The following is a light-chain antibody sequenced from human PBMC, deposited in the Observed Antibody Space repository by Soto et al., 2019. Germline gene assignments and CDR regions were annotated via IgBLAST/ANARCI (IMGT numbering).Light chain of an antibody. CDR1: QSVSSD. Sequence: EIVLTQSPGTLSLFPVERVTLSCMASQSVSSDHLAWYQQKPGQAPRLLIYDASNRATGIPARFSGSGSGTDFTLTISSLEPEDFAVYYCQQRSNWPSITFGQGTRLEI. J-gene: IGKJ5*01. CDR3: QQRSNWPSIT. V-gene: IGKV3-11*01. CDR2: DAS.